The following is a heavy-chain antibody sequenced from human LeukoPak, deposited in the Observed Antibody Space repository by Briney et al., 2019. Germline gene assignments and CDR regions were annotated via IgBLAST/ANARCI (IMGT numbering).Heavy chain of an antibody. V-gene: IGHV4-59*01. CDR2: ISDRGST. CDR3: ARRVYGDPSLYCYFDL. CDR1: GGSIRSYY. D-gene: IGHD4-17*01. Sequence: SETLCLTCTVSGGSIRSYYWSWIRQAPGKELDWIGYISDRGSTNYNPSLKSRVTISEDTSKNQLSLKLSSVTAADTAVYHCARRVYGDPSLYCYFDLWGRGNLATVS. J-gene: IGHJ2*01.